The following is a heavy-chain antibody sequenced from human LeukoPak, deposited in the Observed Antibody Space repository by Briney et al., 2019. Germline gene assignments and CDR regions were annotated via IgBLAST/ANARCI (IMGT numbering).Heavy chain of an antibody. CDR3: ARHAVRDGYNRHNDY. CDR2: IYPGDSDT. Sequence: GESLKISCQGSGYIFTTYWIAWVRQMPGKGLEWMGIIYPGDSDTRYSPSCQGQVTISADKSINTAYLQWSSLKASDTAMYYCARHAVRDGYNRHNDYWGQGTLVTVSS. D-gene: IGHD5-24*01. CDR1: GYIFTTYW. V-gene: IGHV5-51*01. J-gene: IGHJ4*02.